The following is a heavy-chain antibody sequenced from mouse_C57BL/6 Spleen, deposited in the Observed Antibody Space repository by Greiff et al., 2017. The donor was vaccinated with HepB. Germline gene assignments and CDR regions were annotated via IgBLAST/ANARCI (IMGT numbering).Heavy chain of an antibody. CDR3: ARDGYYKGYYAMDY. J-gene: IGHJ4*01. CDR2: ISYDGSN. D-gene: IGHD2-3*01. V-gene: IGHV3-6*01. CDR1: GYSITSGYY. Sequence: EVKLMESGPGLVKPSQSLSLTCSVTGYSITSGYYWNWIRQFPGNKLEWMGYISYDGSNNYNPSLKNRISITRDTSKNQFFLKLNSVTTEDTATYYCARDGYYKGYYAMDYWGQGTSVTVSS.